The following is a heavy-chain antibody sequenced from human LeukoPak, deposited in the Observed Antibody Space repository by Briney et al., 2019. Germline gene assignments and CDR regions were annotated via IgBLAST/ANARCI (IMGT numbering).Heavy chain of an antibody. CDR3: ARDYHTYGDYHAFDF. J-gene: IGHJ3*01. V-gene: IGHV3-23*01. CDR1: GFTFSSYA. Sequence: GGSLRLSCAASGFTFSSYAMSWVRQAPGKGLEWVSAISGSGGSTYYADSVKGRFTISRDNAKNSLYLQMNSLRAEDTAVYCCARDYHTYGDYHAFDFWGQGTMVTVSS. D-gene: IGHD4-17*01. CDR2: ISGSGGST.